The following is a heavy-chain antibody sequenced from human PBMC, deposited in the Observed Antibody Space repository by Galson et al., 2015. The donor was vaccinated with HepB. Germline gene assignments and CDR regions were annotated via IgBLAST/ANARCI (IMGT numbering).Heavy chain of an antibody. J-gene: IGHJ3*02. CDR2: ISGSTSYI. CDR3: ARVVSGYDFAFDI. D-gene: IGHD5-12*01. Sequence: SLRLSCAASGFTFSSYTMNWVRQPPGTGLEWVSSISGSTSYIFYADSVKGRFAISRDRAKNSLYLQINSLRAEDTAVYYCARVVSGYDFAFDIWGQGTMVTVSS. V-gene: IGHV3-21*01. CDR1: GFTFSSYT.